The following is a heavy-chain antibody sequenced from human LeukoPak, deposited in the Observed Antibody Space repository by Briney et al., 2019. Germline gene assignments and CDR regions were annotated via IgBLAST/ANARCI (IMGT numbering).Heavy chain of an antibody. J-gene: IGHJ4*02. D-gene: IGHD3-22*01. CDR1: GYSISRDYY. Sequence: SETLSLTCTVSGYSISRDYYWGWIRQPPGEGLEWIGSIYHSGDTYYSPSLKSRVTISVDTSKNQFSLKLSSVTAADTAVYYCAREPYYDSSGYIDYWGQGTLVTVSS. CDR3: AREPYYDSSGYIDY. CDR2: IYHSGDT. V-gene: IGHV4-38-2*02.